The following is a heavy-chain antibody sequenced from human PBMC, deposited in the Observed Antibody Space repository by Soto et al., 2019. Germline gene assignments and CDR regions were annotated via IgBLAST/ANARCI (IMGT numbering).Heavy chain of an antibody. V-gene: IGHV3-33*01. CDR2: IWYDGNTK. CDR1: GFTFNSYG. D-gene: IGHD6-19*01. CDR3: ARPLVAPVAGPYYYGMDV. Sequence: GGSLRLSCTASGFTFNSYGFDWVRQAPGKGLEWVAVIWYDGNTKYYADSVKGRFTISRDNLRSTVYLQMNSLTAEDTAVYYCARPLVAPVAGPYYYGMDVWGQGTTVTVSS. J-gene: IGHJ6*02.